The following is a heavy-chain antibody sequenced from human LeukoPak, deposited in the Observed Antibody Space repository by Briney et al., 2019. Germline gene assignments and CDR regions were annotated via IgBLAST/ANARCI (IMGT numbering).Heavy chain of an antibody. CDR1: GGTFSSYA. CDR2: IIPIFGTA. J-gene: IGHJ6*03. Sequence: SVKVSRKASGGTFSSYAISWVRQAPGQGLEWMGGIIPIFGTANYAQKFQGRVTITADESTSTAYMELSSLRSEDTAVYYCAREKGGSSPLYYYYYMDVWGKGTTVTVSS. V-gene: IGHV1-69*13. CDR3: AREKGGSSPLYYYYYMDV. D-gene: IGHD6-13*01.